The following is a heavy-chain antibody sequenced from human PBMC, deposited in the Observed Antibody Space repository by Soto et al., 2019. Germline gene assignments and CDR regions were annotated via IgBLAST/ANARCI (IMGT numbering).Heavy chain of an antibody. J-gene: IGHJ4*02. D-gene: IGHD3-3*01. Sequence: QVHLVESGGGVVQPGRSLRLSCAASGFTFSNYGMHWVRQAPGKGLAWVAFISYDGSFKHYADSVKGRFTISRDDSQTTLYLLMNSLRLEDTALYFCAKDVTLFGVDPTFFDYWGQGNLVTVAS. CDR1: GFTFSNYG. CDR3: AKDVTLFGVDPTFFDY. V-gene: IGHV3-30*18. CDR2: ISYDGSFK.